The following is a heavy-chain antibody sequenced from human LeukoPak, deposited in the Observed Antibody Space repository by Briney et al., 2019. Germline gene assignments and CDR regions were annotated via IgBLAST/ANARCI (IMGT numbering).Heavy chain of an antibody. CDR3: AKDRGEYSSSWYVLGY. D-gene: IGHD6-13*01. V-gene: IGHV3-30*02. J-gene: IGHJ4*02. CDR1: GFTFSSYG. CDR2: IRYDGSNK. Sequence: PGGSLRLSCAAYGFTFSSYGMHWVRQAPGKGLEWVAFIRYDGSNKYYADSVKGRFTISRDNSKNTLYLQMNSLRAEDTAVYYCAKDRGEYSSSWYVLGYWGQGTLVTVSS.